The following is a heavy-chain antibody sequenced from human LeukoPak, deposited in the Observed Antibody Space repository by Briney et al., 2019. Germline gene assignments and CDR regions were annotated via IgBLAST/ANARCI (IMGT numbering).Heavy chain of an antibody. CDR1: GFTFSDYY. J-gene: IGHJ6*02. D-gene: IGHD2-15*01. V-gene: IGHV3-11*03. CDR3: AFCSGGSCYGMDV. Sequence: AGGSLRLSCAASGFTFSDYYMSWIRQAPGKGLEWVSYISSSSSYTNYADSVKGRFTISRDNAKNSLYLQMNSLRAEDTAVYYCAFCSGGSCYGMDVWGQGTTVTVSS. CDR2: ISSSSSYT.